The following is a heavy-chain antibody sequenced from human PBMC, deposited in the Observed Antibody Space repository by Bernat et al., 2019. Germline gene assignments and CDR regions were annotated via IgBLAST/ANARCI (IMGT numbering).Heavy chain of an antibody. CDR2: IYYSGST. CDR1: GGSISSGDYY. D-gene: IGHD3-3*01. Sequence: QVQLQESGPGLVKPSQTLSLTCTVSGGSISSGDYYWSWIRQPPGKGLEWIGYIYYSGSTYYNPSLKSRVTISVDTSKNQFSLKLSSVTAADTAVYYCARAQYYDFWSGYFYGYYFDYWGQGTLVTVSS. CDR3: ARAQYYDFWSGYFYGYYFDY. V-gene: IGHV4-30-4*01. J-gene: IGHJ4*02.